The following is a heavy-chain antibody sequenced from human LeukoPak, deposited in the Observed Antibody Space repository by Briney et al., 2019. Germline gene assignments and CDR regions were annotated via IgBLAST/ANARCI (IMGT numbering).Heavy chain of an antibody. CDR2: ISGSGGAT. D-gene: IGHD2-21*01. V-gene: IGHV3-23*01. CDR1: RFTFTSYA. Sequence: GGSLRLSCAASRFTFTSYAMSWVRQAPGKGLEWVSGISGSGGATYYADSVKGRFTISRDNSKNTLYLQMSGLRAEDTAVYYCAKKVITYYYGMDVWGQGTTVTVSS. CDR3: AKKVITYYYGMDV. J-gene: IGHJ6*02.